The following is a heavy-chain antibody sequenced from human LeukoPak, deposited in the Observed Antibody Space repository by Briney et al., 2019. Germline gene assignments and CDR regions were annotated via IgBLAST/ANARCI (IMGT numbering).Heavy chain of an antibody. CDR1: GASISGYY. V-gene: IGHV4-34*01. Sequence: SETLSLTCRVSGASISGYYWSWIRQPPGKGLEWIGEINHSGNTNYNPSLKSRVTISVDTSKNQFSLKLSSVTAADTAVYYCARVGYYGSGSYYKAPSWGQGTLVTVSS. J-gene: IGHJ5*02. CDR3: ARVGYYGSGSYYKAPS. CDR2: INHSGNT. D-gene: IGHD3-10*01.